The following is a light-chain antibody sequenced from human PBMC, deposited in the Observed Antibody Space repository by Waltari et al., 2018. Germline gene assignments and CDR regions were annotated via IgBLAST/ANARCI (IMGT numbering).Light chain of an antibody. V-gene: IGKV1-6*02. Sequence: AIQMTQSPSSLSASVGDRVTITCRASQGIRNDLGWYQQKPGKPPKLLIYAASNLQTGVPCRFSGSGVGTDFTLTISSLQPADFATYYCLQESNCPFPFGPGTKVDIK. CDR3: LQESNCPFP. CDR1: QGIRND. CDR2: AAS. J-gene: IGKJ3*01.